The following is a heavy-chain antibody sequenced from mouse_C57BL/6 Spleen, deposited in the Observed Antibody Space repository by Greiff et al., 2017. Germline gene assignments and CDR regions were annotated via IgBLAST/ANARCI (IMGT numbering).Heavy chain of an antibody. CDR1: GFTFSDYG. V-gene: IGHV5-17*01. Sequence: EVMLVESGGGLVKPGGSLKLSCAASGFTFSDYGMHWVRQAPEKGLEWVAYISSGSSTIYYADTVKGRYTISRDNAKNTLFLQMTSLRSEDTAMYYCARPDYYDYGAMDYWGQGTSVTVSS. D-gene: IGHD2-4*01. J-gene: IGHJ4*01. CDR3: ARPDYYDYGAMDY. CDR2: ISSGSSTI.